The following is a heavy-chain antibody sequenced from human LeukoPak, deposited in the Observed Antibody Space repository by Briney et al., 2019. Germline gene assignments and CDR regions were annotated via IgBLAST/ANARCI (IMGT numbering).Heavy chain of an antibody. CDR3: ARDSTTFWFDP. CDR2: ISSSSSYI. D-gene: IGHD2/OR15-2a*01. CDR1: GFTFSSYS. V-gene: IGHV3-21*01. J-gene: IGHJ5*02. Sequence: GGSLRLSCAASGFTFSSYSMNWVRQAPGKGLEWVSSISSSSSYIYYADSVKGRFTISRDNAKNSLYLQMNSLRPEDTAVYYCARDSTTFWFDPWGQGTLVTVSS.